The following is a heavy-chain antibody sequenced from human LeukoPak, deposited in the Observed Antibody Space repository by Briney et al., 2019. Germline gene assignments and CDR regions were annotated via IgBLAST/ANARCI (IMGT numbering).Heavy chain of an antibody. J-gene: IGHJ4*02. V-gene: IGHV1-18*04. D-gene: IGHD2-21*02. CDR2: ISIYNGDK. CDR1: GYTLSRYG. CDR3: ASNPRGDSWTFDY. Sequence: ASVKVSCKASGYTLSRYGVNWVRQAPGQGLEWMGWISIYNGDKTYPRALKGRVTMTTETSTSTVYMELRGLTYDDTAVYFCASNPRGDSWTFDYWGQGSLVTVSS.